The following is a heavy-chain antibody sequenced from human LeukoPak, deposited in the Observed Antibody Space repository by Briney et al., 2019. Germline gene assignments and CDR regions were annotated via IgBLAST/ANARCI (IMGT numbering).Heavy chain of an antibody. Sequence: KPSETLSLTCAVYGESLSGRYWTWIRQPPGKGLEWIGEISHRGITIYNPSLKSRVTISVDTSKNQFSLKLSSVTAADTAVYYCARRRARHDYGDYVWGQGTLVTVSS. CDR3: ARRRARHDYGDYV. D-gene: IGHD4-17*01. V-gene: IGHV4-34*01. J-gene: IGHJ4*02. CDR2: ISHRGIT. CDR1: GESLSGRY.